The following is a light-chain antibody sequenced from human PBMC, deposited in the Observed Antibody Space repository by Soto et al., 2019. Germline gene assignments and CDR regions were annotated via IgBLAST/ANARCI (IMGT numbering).Light chain of an antibody. CDR2: QAS. Sequence: DIQMTQSSSTLSASVGDRVTITCRASQSISTWLAWYQRKPGEAPKLLIYQASSLESGVPSKFSGSGSGTEFTLTISSMQPVDFANYYCQQYNTYPWTFGQGTKVDIK. V-gene: IGKV1-5*03. CDR3: QQYNTYPWT. J-gene: IGKJ1*01. CDR1: QSISTW.